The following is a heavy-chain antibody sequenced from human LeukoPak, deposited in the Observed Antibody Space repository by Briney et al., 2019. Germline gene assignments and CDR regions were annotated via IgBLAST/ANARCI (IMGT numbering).Heavy chain of an antibody. Sequence: PSETLSLTCTVSGGSISSYYWSWIRQPPGKGLEWIGYIYYSGSTNYNPSLKSRVTISVDTSKNKFSLKLSSVTAADTAVYYCARLWFGELSYFDYWGQGTLVTVSS. CDR2: IYYSGST. D-gene: IGHD3-10*01. CDR3: ARLWFGELSYFDY. V-gene: IGHV4-59*08. CDR1: GGSISSYY. J-gene: IGHJ4*02.